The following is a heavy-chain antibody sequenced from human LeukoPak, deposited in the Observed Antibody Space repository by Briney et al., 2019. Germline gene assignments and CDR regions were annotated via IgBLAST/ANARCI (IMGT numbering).Heavy chain of an antibody. J-gene: IGHJ6*02. CDR3: ARVRYGDYYYGMDV. V-gene: IGHV3-20*01. CDR2: INWNGGST. Sequence: GGSLRLSCAASGFTFSSYSMNWVRQAPGKGLEWVSGINWNGGSTGYADSVKGRFTISRDNAKNSLYLQMNSLRAEDTALYHCARVRYGDYYYGMDVWGQGTTVTVSS. CDR1: GFTFSSYS. D-gene: IGHD4-17*01.